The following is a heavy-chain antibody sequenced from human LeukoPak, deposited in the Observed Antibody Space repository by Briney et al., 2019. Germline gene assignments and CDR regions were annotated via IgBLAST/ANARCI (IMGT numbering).Heavy chain of an antibody. CDR1: GDSDSSNSAA. CDR3: ASLYDSSGYFDY. J-gene: IGHJ4*02. Sequence: SQTLSLTCAISGDSDSSNSAAWNWIRQSPSRGLEWLGRTYYRSKWYNDYAVSVKSRITINPDTSKNQFSLQLNSVTPEDTAVYYCASLYDSSGYFDYWGQGTLVTVSS. D-gene: IGHD3-22*01. CDR2: TYYRSKWYN. V-gene: IGHV6-1*01.